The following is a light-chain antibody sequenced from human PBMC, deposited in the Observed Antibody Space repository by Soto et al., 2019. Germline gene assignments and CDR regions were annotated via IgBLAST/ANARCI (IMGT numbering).Light chain of an antibody. CDR2: DVS. V-gene: IGLV2-14*03. Sequence: QSALTQPASMSGSPGQPITISCTGTSSDVGGFNYVSWYQQHPGKAPKLMIFDVSNRPSGVSNRFSASKSGNTASLAISGLQAEDAADYDCSSYTSISTLIFGGGTQVTVL. CDR3: SSYTSISTLI. CDR1: SSDVGGFNY. J-gene: IGLJ2*01.